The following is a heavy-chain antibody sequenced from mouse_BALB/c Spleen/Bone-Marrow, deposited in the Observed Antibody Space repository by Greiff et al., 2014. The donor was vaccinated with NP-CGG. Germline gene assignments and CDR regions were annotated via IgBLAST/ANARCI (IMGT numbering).Heavy chain of an antibody. CDR3: ARAAYYRYDEGAWFAY. V-gene: IGHV1-4*01. CDR2: INPSSGYT. Sequence: QVQLQQSGAELARPGASVKMSCKASGYTFTSYTMHWVKQRPGQGLEWIGYINPSSGYTNYNQKFKDKATLTADKSSSTAYMQLSSLTSEDSAVYYDARAAYYRYDEGAWFAYWGQGTLVTVSA. D-gene: IGHD2-14*01. CDR1: GYTFTSYT. J-gene: IGHJ3*01.